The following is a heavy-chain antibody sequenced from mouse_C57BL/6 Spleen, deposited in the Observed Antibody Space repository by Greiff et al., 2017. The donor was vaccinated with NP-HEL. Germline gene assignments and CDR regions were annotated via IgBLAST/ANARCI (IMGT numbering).Heavy chain of an antibody. Sequence: EVKLEESGGGLVQPGGSMKLSCVASGFTFSNYWMNWVRQSPEKGLEWVAQIRLKSDNYATHYAESVKGRFTISRDDSKSSVYLQMNNLRAEDTGIYYCTDLLYQGYYAMDYWGQGTSVTVSS. V-gene: IGHV6-3*01. CDR2: IRLKSDNYAT. J-gene: IGHJ4*01. CDR3: TDLLYQGYYAMDY. D-gene: IGHD2-12*01. CDR1: GFTFSNYW.